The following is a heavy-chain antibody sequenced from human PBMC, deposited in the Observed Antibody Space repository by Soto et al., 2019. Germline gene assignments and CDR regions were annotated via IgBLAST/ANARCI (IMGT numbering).Heavy chain of an antibody. CDR3: GRERGGLDY. CDR1: GFTFGNYA. D-gene: IGHD3-16*01. V-gene: IGHV3-30-3*01. Sequence: QVQLVESGGGVVQPGRSLRLSWAASGFTFGNYAIHWVRQAPGKGLEWVAVISYDGSNEYYADSVKGRFTISRDNSKNTLYLQMNSLRAEDTAVYYCGRERGGLDYWGQGTLVTVSS. CDR2: ISYDGSNE. J-gene: IGHJ4*02.